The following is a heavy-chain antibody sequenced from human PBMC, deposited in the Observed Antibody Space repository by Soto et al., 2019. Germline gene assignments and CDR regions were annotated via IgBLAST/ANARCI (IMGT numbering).Heavy chain of an antibody. D-gene: IGHD6-19*01. CDR2: INAGNGNT. Sequence: ASVKVSCKASGYTSTSSSMHWVRQALGQKLEGMGWINAGNGNTKYSQKFQGRVTITRDTSASTAYMELSSLRSEDTAVYYCARACRWYSSGSVGYWGQGTMVTVSS. CDR1: GYTSTSSS. V-gene: IGHV1-3*01. CDR3: ARACRWYSSGSVGY. J-gene: IGHJ4*02.